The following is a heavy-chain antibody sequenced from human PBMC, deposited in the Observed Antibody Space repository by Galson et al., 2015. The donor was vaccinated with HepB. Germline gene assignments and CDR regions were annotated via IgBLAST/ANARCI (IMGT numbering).Heavy chain of an antibody. Sequence: SLRLSCAASGFTFSGYGMHWVRQAPGKGLEWVAVIWYDESKEYYADSVKGRFTISRDNSRNAVFLQMNSLRVEDTAIYYCAREQTMAARQTLYYFDSWGHGTLVTVSS. J-gene: IGHJ4*01. D-gene: IGHD6-6*01. CDR3: AREQTMAARQTLYYFDS. CDR1: GFTFSGYG. V-gene: IGHV3-33*01. CDR2: IWYDESKE.